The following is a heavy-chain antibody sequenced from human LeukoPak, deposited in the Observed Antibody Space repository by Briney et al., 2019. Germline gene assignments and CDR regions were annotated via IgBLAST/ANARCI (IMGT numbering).Heavy chain of an antibody. CDR1: RYTFTGYY. J-gene: IGHJ5*02. Sequence: ASVKVFCKASRYTFTGYYMHWVRQAPGQGLEWMGWINPNSGGTNYAQKFQGRVTMTRDTSISTAYMELSRLRSDDTAVYYCARDFRAAMVSDWFDPWGQGTLVTVSS. D-gene: IGHD5-18*01. V-gene: IGHV1-2*02. CDR3: ARDFRAAMVSDWFDP. CDR2: INPNSGGT.